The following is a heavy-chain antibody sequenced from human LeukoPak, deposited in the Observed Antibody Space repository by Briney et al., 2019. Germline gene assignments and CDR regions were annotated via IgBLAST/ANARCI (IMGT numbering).Heavy chain of an antibody. Sequence: SETLSLTCTVTGGSMSDYKWSWIRQSPGKGLEWIGYIYHSGTTNYNPSLKSRVAISIDTSKNQFSLNLSSVTPADTAVYYCARFWSAFDYWGQGALATVSS. CDR1: GGSMSDYK. D-gene: IGHD3-3*01. J-gene: IGHJ4*02. V-gene: IGHV4-59*01. CDR3: ARFWSAFDY. CDR2: IYHSGTT.